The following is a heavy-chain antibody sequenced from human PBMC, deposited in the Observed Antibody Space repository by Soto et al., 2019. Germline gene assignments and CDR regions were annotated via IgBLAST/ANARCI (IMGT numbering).Heavy chain of an antibody. J-gene: IGHJ3*02. CDR3: ASVAAIAAPRDAFDI. Sequence: SETLSLTCAVYGGSFSGYYWSWIRQPPGKGLEWIGEINHSGSTNYNPSLKSRVTISVDTSKNQFSLKLSSVTAADTAVYYCASVAAIAAPRDAFDIWGQGTMVTVSS. CDR1: GGSFSGYY. D-gene: IGHD6-13*01. CDR2: INHSGST. V-gene: IGHV4-34*01.